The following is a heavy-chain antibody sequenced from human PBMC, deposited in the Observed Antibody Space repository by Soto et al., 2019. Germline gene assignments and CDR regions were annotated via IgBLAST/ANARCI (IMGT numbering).Heavy chain of an antibody. V-gene: IGHV3-30*18. D-gene: IGHD2-15*01. J-gene: IGHJ4*02. CDR3: AKERDIVVVVAPLDY. CDR2: ISYDGSNK. Sequence: GGSLRLSCAASGFTFSSYGMHWVRQAPGKGLEWVAVISYDGSNKYYADSVKGRFTISRDNSKNTLYLQMNSLRAEDTAVYYCAKERDIVVVVAPLDYWGQRTQVTVSS. CDR1: GFTFSSYG.